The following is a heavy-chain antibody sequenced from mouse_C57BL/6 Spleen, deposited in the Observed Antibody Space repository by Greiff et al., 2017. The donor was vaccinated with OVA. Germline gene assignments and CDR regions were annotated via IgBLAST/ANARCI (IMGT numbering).Heavy chain of an antibody. CDR1: GYTFTDYY. CDR2: INPNNGGT. CDR3: ARWGGSSSYAMDY. J-gene: IGHJ4*01. V-gene: IGHV1-26*01. Sequence: EVQLQQSGPELVKPGASVKISYKASGYTFTDYYMNWVKQSHGKSLEWIGDINPNNGGTSYNQKFKGKATLTVDKSSSTAYMELRSLTSEDSAVYYCARWGGSSSYAMDYWGQGTSVTVSS. D-gene: IGHD1-1*01.